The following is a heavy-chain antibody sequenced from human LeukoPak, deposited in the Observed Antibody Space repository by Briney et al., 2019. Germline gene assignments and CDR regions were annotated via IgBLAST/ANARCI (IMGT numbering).Heavy chain of an antibody. J-gene: IGHJ4*02. CDR2: IYHNGNS. CDR1: GDSFNEYY. V-gene: IGHV4-59*01. CDR3: ARDGGLQSHFDY. D-gene: IGHD5-24*01. Sequence: PSETLSLTCSVFGDSFNEYYWNWVRHPPGKGLQWIGYIYHNGNSNYNPSLKGRLTIAVDTAKNQFSLKLPSVTAADTAVYYCARDGGLQSHFDYWGQGALVTVSS.